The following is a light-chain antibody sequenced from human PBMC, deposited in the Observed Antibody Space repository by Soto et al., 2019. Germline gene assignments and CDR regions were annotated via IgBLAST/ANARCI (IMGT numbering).Light chain of an antibody. V-gene: IGLV2-8*01. J-gene: IGLJ2*01. CDR3: TSYRIGSTPVV. CDR2: EVV. CDR1: KNDIGVYDF. Sequence: QSALTQPPSASGSPGQSVTISCTGTKNDIGVYDFVSWYQHHPGKAPRLIIYEVVQRPSGVPDRFSGSKSGNTASLTVSGLQAADEAAYFCTSYRIGSTPVVFGGGTKLTVL.